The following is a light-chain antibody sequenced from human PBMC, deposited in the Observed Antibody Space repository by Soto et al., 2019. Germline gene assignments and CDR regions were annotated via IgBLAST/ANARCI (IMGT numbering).Light chain of an antibody. CDR2: DAS. Sequence: ELVLTQSPATLSLSPGDRATLSCRSSQSVSWYLGLAWYQQKPGQAPRLLIHDASSRATGIPARFSGSGSGTDFTLTITSLEPEDFAVYYCQQRTEWPPSITFGQGTRLEIK. CDR3: QQRTEWPPSIT. CDR1: QSVSWY. V-gene: IGKV3-11*01. J-gene: IGKJ5*01.